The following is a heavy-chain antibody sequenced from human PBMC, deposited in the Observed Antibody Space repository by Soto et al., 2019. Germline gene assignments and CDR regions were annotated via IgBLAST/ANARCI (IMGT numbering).Heavy chain of an antibody. J-gene: IGHJ4*02. D-gene: IGHD6-19*01. V-gene: IGHV1-3*01. CDR3: ARAVAVPADFDY. CDR1: GYTFPGYA. CDR2: INAGNGNT. Sequence: ASVKVSCKASGYTFPGYAMHWVRQAPGQRLEWMGWINAGNGNTKYSQKFQGRVTITRDTSASTAYMELSSLRSEDTAVYYCARAVAVPADFDYWGLGTLVTVSS.